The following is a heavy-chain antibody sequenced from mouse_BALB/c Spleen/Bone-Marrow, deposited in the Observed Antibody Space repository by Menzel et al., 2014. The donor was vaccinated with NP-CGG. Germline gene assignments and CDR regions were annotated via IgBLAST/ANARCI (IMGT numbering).Heavy chain of an antibody. CDR1: GFTFRSFG. V-gene: IGHV5-17*02. CDR2: ISGGTSTI. D-gene: IGHD2-3*01. J-gene: IGHJ2*01. CDR3: VRGGYYVPSYFDS. Sequence: EVMLVESGGGLVQPGGSRKLSCAASGFTFRSFGMHWARQAPEKGLEWVAYISGGTSTIYYADTVKGRFTISRDNPNNTLFLQMTSLRSEDTATYYCVRGGYYVPSYFDSWGQGTTLTVSS.